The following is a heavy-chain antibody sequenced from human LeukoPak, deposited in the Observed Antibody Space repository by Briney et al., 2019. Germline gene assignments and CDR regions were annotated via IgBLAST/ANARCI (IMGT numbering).Heavy chain of an antibody. CDR1: GGTFSSYA. V-gene: IGHV1-69*13. J-gene: IGHJ4*02. Sequence: ASVKVSCKASGGTFSSYAISWVRQAPGQGLEWMGGIIPIFGTANYAQKFQGRVTITADESTSTAYMELSSLRSEDTAVYYCARVGYSSGWYGGGFDDWGQGTLVTVSS. CDR3: ARVGYSSGWYGGGFDD. CDR2: IIPIFGTA. D-gene: IGHD6-19*01.